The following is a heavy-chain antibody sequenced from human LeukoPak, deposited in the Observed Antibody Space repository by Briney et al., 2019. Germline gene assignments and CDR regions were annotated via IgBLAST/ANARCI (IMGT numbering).Heavy chain of an antibody. V-gene: IGHV3-7*01. CDR2: IKQDGSEK. Sequence: QPGGSLRLSCAASGFTFSNYWMSWVRQAPGKGLEWVANIKQDGSEKYYVDSVKGRFTISRDNAKNSLYLQMNSLRAEDTAVYYCARWGGGFDYWGQATLVTVSS. D-gene: IGHD3-10*01. J-gene: IGHJ4*02. CDR3: ARWGGGFDY. CDR1: GFTFSNYW.